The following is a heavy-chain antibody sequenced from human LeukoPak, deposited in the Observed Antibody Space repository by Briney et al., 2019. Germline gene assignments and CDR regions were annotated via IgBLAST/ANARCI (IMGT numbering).Heavy chain of an antibody. Sequence: GESLKISCKGSGYSFASYWIAWVRQMPGKGLEWMGIIYPGDSDTRYSPSFQGQVTISADKSISTAYLQWSSLKASDNAIYYCSRQWGDCSSTSCYSAYWGQGTLVTVSS. V-gene: IGHV5-51*01. CDR1: GYSFASYW. CDR3: SRQWGDCSSTSCYSAY. J-gene: IGHJ4*02. D-gene: IGHD2-2*01. CDR2: IYPGDSDT.